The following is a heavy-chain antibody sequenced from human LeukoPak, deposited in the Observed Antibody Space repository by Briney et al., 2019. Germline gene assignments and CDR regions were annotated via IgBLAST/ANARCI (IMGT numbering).Heavy chain of an antibody. CDR2: INHSGST. D-gene: IGHD1-26*01. V-gene: IGHV4-34*01. Sequence: SETLSLTCAVYGGSFSGYYWSWIRQPPGKGLEWIGEINHSGSTNYNPSLKSRVTISVDTSKNQFSLKLRSVTAADTAVYYCARRSGSYYPFDYWGQGTLVTVSS. J-gene: IGHJ4*02. CDR3: ARRSGSYYPFDY. CDR1: GGSFSGYY.